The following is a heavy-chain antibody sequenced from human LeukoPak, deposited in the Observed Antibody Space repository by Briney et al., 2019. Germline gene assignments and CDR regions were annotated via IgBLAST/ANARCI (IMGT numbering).Heavy chain of an antibody. CDR1: GGSITSYY. CDR2: IYTSGST. J-gene: IGHJ6*03. CDR3: ARHGGGNYYYYYYYMDV. Sequence: PSETLSLTCTVSGGSITSYYWSWIRQPAGKGLEWIGRIYTSGSTNYNPSLKSRATMSVDTSKNQFSLKLSSVTAADTAVYYCARHGGGNYYYYYYYMDVWGKGTTVTISS. D-gene: IGHD1-26*01. V-gene: IGHV4-4*07.